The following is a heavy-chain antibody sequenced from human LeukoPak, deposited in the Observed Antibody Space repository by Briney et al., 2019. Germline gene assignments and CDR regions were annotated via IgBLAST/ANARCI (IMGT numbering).Heavy chain of an antibody. CDR3: ATIDSSGYSTDY. V-gene: IGHV4-31*11. Sequence: SETLSLTCAVYGGSFSGYYWSWIRQHPGKGLEWIGYIYYSGSTYYNPSLKSRVTISVDTSKNQFSLKLSSVTAADTAVYYCATIDSSGYSTDYWGQGTLVTVSS. CDR1: GGSFSGYY. CDR2: IYYSGST. J-gene: IGHJ4*02. D-gene: IGHD3-22*01.